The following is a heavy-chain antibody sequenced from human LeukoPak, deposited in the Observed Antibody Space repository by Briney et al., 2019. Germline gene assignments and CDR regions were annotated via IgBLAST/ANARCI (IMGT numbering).Heavy chain of an antibody. CDR3: ARVGYFGSGNYYNDRGAFDY. CDR2: IYYTGST. D-gene: IGHD3-10*01. CDR1: GDSLSSSY. Sequence: SETLSLTCTVSGDSLSSSYWSWIRQPPGKGLEWIAYIYYTGSTNYNPSLKSRVTISVDTSKNQFSLKLSSVTAADTAVYYCARVGYFGSGNYYNDRGAFDYWGQGTLVTVSS. V-gene: IGHV4-59*01. J-gene: IGHJ4*02.